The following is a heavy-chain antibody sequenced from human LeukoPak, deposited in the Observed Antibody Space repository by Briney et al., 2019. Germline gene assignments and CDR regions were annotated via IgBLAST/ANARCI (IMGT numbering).Heavy chain of an antibody. CDR3: AKTSKGYSSGWYGYYGMDV. J-gene: IGHJ6*04. CDR1: GFTFSSYA. CDR2: ISGSGGST. V-gene: IGHV3-23*01. D-gene: IGHD6-19*01. Sequence: PGGSLRLSCAASGFTFSSYAMSWVRQAPGRGLEWVSDISGSGGSTYYADSVKGRFTISRENSKNTLYLQMNSLRAEDTAVYYCAKTSKGYSSGWYGYYGMDVWGKGTTVTVSS.